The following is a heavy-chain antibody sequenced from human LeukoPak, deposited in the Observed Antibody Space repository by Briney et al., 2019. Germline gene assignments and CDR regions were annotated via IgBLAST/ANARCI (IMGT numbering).Heavy chain of an antibody. CDR3: ARPIAVAGDWYFDL. J-gene: IGHJ2*01. CDR1: GYTFTGYY. Sequence: GASVKVSCKASGYTFTGYYMHWVRQAPGQGLEWMGWINPNSGGTNYAQKFQGRVTMTRDTSISTAYMELSRLRSDDTAVYYCARPIAVAGDWYFDLWGRGTLVTVSS. D-gene: IGHD6-19*01. V-gene: IGHV1-2*02. CDR2: INPNSGGT.